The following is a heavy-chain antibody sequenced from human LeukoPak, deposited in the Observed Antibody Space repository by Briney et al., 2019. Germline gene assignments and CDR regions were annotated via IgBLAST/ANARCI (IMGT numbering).Heavy chain of an antibody. V-gene: IGHV1-18*01. J-gene: IGHJ4*02. CDR1: GYTFTNYG. CDR3: ARDPYYYDSGSYYKPSFDY. D-gene: IGHD3-10*01. CDR2: ISAYNGNT. Sequence: ASVKVSCKASGYTFTNYGISWVRQAPGQGLEWMGWISAYNGNTNYAQKLQGRVTMTTDTSTSTAYMELRSLRSDDTAVYYCARDPYYYDSGSYYKPSFDYWGQGTLVTVSS.